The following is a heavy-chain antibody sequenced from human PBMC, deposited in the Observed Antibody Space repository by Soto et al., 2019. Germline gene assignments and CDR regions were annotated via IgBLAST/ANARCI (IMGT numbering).Heavy chain of an antibody. CDR3: TVWGSGNDFGAA. CDR2: SKNKADSYTT. CDR1: GFTFSDHY. D-gene: IGHD3-10*01. Sequence: EVQLVEPGGGLVQPGGSLRLSCAASGFTFSDHYMDWVRQAPGKGLEWVGRSKNKADSYTTEYAGSVKGRFTISRDGSKNSLFLHMNSLKTEYTAVYYCTVWGSGNDFGAAWGQGILVTVSS. V-gene: IGHV3-72*01. J-gene: IGHJ4*02.